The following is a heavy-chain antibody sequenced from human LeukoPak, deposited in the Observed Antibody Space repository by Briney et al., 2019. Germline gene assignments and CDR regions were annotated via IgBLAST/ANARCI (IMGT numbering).Heavy chain of an antibody. J-gene: IGHJ4*01. D-gene: IGHD3-16*01. CDR1: GYTLTDYY. CDR2: INPNSGAT. V-gene: IGHV1-2*02. Sequence: ASVKVSCKASGYTLTDYYLHWVRQAPGQGLMWMGWINPNSGATHYAQSFQARVTMTRDTSIASSYMELTGLESDDTAVYYCARGRRILGGPENAGDFFDFWGQGSLVTVSS. CDR3: ARGRRILGGPENAGDFFDF.